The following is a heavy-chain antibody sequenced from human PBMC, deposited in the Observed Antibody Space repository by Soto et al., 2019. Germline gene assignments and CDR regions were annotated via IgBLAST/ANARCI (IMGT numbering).Heavy chain of an antibody. V-gene: IGHV1-69*01. D-gene: IGHD6-13*01. Sequence: QVQLVQSGAEVKKPGSSVKVSCKASGGTFSSYAISWVRQAPGQGLEWMGGIIPIFGTANYAQKFQGRVTSTADESTSTAYMELSSLRSEDTAVYYCARMSYSSSWDYSYYGMAVWGQGTTVTVSS. CDR2: IIPIFGTA. CDR3: ARMSYSSSWDYSYYGMAV. J-gene: IGHJ6*02. CDR1: GGTFSSYA.